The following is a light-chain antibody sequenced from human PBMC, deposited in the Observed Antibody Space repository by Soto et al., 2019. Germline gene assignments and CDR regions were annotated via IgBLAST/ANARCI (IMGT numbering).Light chain of an antibody. J-gene: IGKJ5*01. CDR3: HQRYNWPRVT. CDR2: DVS. Sequence: EIVLTQSPATLSLSPGERVTLSCRASQSVSNSLAWYQQKPGQPPRLLIYDVSNRATGIPARFSGSGSGTAFPLTITSLEPEDFAVYFCHQRYNWPRVTFGQGTQLEIK. V-gene: IGKV3-11*01. CDR1: QSVSNS.